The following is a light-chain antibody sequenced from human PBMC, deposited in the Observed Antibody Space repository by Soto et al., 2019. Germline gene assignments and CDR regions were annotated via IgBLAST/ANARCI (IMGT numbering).Light chain of an antibody. V-gene: IGLV2-8*01. Sequence: QSALTQPPSASGSPGQSVTISCTGTSSDVGGYNYVSWYQQHPGKAPKLMIYEVNKRPSGVPDRFSVYKSGNTASLTVSGLQAEDEADYYCSSYAGNSYVFGTGTKLTVL. J-gene: IGLJ1*01. CDR2: EVN. CDR3: SSYAGNSYV. CDR1: SSDVGGYNY.